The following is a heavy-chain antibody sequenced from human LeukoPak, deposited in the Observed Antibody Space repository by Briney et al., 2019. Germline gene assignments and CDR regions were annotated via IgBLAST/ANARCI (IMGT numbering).Heavy chain of an antibody. V-gene: IGHV3-9*01. J-gene: IGHJ4*02. CDR1: GFTFDDYA. CDR2: IGWNSGSI. Sequence: GRSLRLSCAASGFTFDDYAMHWVRQAPGKGLEWVSGIGWNSGSIGYADSVKGRFTISRDNAKNSLYLQMNSLRAEDTALYYSARGGITSSDRGDYYFDYWGQGTLVTASS. D-gene: IGHD6-19*01. CDR3: ARGGITSSDRGDYYFDY.